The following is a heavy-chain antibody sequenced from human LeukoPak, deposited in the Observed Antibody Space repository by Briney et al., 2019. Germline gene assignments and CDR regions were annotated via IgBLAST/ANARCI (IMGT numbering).Heavy chain of an antibody. CDR1: GYSISSGYY. Sequence: SETLSLTCAVSGYSISSGYYWGWIRQPPGKGLEWIGSIYHSGSTYYNPSLKSRVTVSVHTSKNQFSLKLTSVTAADTAVYFCARRVVTIGDDAFDIWGQGTMVTVSS. CDR2: IYHSGST. D-gene: IGHD3-22*01. J-gene: IGHJ3*02. CDR3: ARRVVTIGDDAFDI. V-gene: IGHV4-38-2*01.